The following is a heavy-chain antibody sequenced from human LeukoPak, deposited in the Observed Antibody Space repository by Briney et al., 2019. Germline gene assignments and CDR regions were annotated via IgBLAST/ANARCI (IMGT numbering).Heavy chain of an antibody. V-gene: IGHV4-59*12. CDR3: ARGRVRGVIWYYYYMDV. D-gene: IGHD3-10*01. J-gene: IGHJ6*03. Sequence: PSETLSLTCTVSGGSISSYHWYWIRQPPGKGLEWIGYIYYSGTTNYNPSLKSRVSMSVDTSKNQFSLKLSSVTAADTAVYYCARGRVRGVIWYYYYMDVWGKGTTVTVSS. CDR1: GGSISSYH. CDR2: IYYSGTT.